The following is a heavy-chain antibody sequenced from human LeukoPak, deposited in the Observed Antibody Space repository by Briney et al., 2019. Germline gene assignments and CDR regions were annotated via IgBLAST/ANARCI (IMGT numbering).Heavy chain of an antibody. CDR2: ISYDGSNK. D-gene: IGHD6-19*01. V-gene: IGHV3-30*04. CDR1: GFTFSSYA. CDR3: ARSQWLIFDY. J-gene: IGHJ4*02. Sequence: GGSLRLSCAASGFTFSSYAMHWVRQAPGKGLEWVAVISYDGSNKYYAASVKGRFTISRDNSKNTLYLQMNSLRAEDTAVYYCARSQWLIFDYWGQGTLVTVSS.